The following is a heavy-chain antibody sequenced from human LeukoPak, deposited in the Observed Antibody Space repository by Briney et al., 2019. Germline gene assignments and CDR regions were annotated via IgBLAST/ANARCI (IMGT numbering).Heavy chain of an antibody. CDR2: INLSGGST. CDR1: GYTFTSYH. V-gene: IGHV1-46*01. Sequence: ASVKVSCKASGYTFTSYHMHWVRQAPGQGLEWMGKINLSGGSTTYAQKFQGRVTMTRDTSTGTVYMELSSLRSEDTAVYYCARDVSTVYYYYGMDVWGQGTTVTVSS. J-gene: IGHJ6*02. CDR3: ARDVSTVYYYYGMDV. D-gene: IGHD5/OR15-5a*01.